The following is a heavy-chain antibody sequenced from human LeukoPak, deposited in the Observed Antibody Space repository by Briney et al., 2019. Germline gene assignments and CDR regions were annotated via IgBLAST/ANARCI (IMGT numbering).Heavy chain of an antibody. CDR3: AKDSVLRYFDWLPYFDY. J-gene: IGHJ4*02. CDR2: ISGSGGST. V-gene: IGHV3-23*01. D-gene: IGHD3-9*01. Sequence: GGYLRLSCAASGFTFSSYAMSWVRQAPGKGLEWVSAISGSGGSTYYADSVKGRFTISRDNSKNTLYLQMNSLRAEDTAVYYCAKDSVLRYFDWLPYFDYWGQGTLVTVSS. CDR1: GFTFSSYA.